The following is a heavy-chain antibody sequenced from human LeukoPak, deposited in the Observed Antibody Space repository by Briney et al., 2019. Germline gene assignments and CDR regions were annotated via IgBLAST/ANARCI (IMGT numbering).Heavy chain of an antibody. J-gene: IGHJ6*02. Sequence: GASVKVSCKASGYTFTNYAMNWVRQAPGQGLEWMGWINTNTGNPTYAQGFTGRFVFSLDTSVSTAYLQISSLKAEDTAVYYCAREGRQWQTYYYGMDVWGQGTTVTVSS. CDR1: GYTFTNYA. CDR2: INTNTGNP. V-gene: IGHV7-4-1*02. CDR3: AREGRQWQTYYYGMDV. D-gene: IGHD6-19*01.